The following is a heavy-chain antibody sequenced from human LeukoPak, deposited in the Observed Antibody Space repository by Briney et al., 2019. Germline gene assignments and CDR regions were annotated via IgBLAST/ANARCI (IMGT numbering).Heavy chain of an antibody. CDR1: GYSISSGYY. CDR2: IYHSGST. Sequence: PSETLSLTCTVSGYSISSGYYWGWIRQPPGKGLEWIGSIYHSGSTYYNPSLKSRVTISVDTYKNQFSLKLSSVTAADTAVYYCARANGERKQWLVDYWGQGTLVTVSS. V-gene: IGHV4-38-2*02. J-gene: IGHJ4*02. CDR3: ARANGERKQWLVDY. D-gene: IGHD6-19*01.